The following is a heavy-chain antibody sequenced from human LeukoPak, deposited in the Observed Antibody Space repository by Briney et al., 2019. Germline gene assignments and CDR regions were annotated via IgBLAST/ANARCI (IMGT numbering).Heavy chain of an antibody. Sequence: SETLSLTCAVYGGSFSGYYWSWIRQPPGKGLEWIGEINHSGSTNYNPSLKSRVTISVDTSKNQFSLKLSSVTAAVTAVYYCARRRSSGWYGYWFDPWGQGTLVTVSS. CDR2: INHSGST. V-gene: IGHV4-34*01. J-gene: IGHJ5*02. CDR1: GGSFSGYY. D-gene: IGHD6-19*01. CDR3: ARRRSSGWYGYWFDP.